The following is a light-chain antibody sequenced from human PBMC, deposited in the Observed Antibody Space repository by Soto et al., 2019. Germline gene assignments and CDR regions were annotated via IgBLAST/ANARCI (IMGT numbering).Light chain of an antibody. J-gene: IGKJ2*01. Sequence: EIVLTQSPGTLSLSPGERVTLSCRASQSVSSIYLAWYQQKPGQAPRLLIYGASRRATGILDRFGGGGSGTDFTLTISRLEPEDFAVYYCQQYGISPYTFGQGTHLEIK. CDR1: QSVSSIY. CDR3: QQYGISPYT. CDR2: GAS. V-gene: IGKV3-20*01.